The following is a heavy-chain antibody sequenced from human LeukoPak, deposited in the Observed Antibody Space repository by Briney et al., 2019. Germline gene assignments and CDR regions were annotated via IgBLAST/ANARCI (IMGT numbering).Heavy chain of an antibody. CDR1: GGSISSSNW. D-gene: IGHD3-10*01. V-gene: IGHV4-4*02. CDR3: ARGYYGSGSLWGMDV. J-gene: IGHJ6*04. CDR2: IYHSGST. Sequence: PSETLSFTCAVSGGSISSSNWWSWVRQPPGKGLEWIGEIYHSGSTNYNPSLKSRVTISVDKSKNQFSLKLSSVTAADTAVYYCARGYYGSGSLWGMDVWGKGTTVTVSS.